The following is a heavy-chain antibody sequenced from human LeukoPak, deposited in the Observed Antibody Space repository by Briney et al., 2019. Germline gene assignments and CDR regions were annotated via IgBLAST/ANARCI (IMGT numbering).Heavy chain of an antibody. CDR3: ARPGHSYYYMDV. V-gene: IGHV4-4*07. D-gene: IGHD1-1*01. J-gene: IGHJ6*03. CDR1: GGSMSGYY. CDR2: IYTSGNT. Sequence: SETLSLTCTVSGGSMSGYYWTWIRQPAGKGLEWIGRIYTSGNTNYNPSLKSRVTMSVDTSKNQFSLRVTSVTAADTAVYYCARPGHSYYYMDVWGKGTTVTVSS.